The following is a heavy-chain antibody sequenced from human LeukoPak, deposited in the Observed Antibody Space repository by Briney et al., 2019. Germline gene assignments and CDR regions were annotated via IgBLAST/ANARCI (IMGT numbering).Heavy chain of an antibody. CDR3: VGNHWGYYGMDV. J-gene: IGHJ6*02. V-gene: IGHV5-51*01. Sequence: GESLKISCRGSGYSFTTYWIGWVRQMPGKGLEWMGIIYPGDSDTRYTPSFQGQVTMSADKSINTAYLQWSSLKASDTAMYYCVGNHWGYYGMDVWGQGTTVTVSS. CDR2: IYPGDSDT. CDR1: GYSFTTYW. D-gene: IGHD7-27*01.